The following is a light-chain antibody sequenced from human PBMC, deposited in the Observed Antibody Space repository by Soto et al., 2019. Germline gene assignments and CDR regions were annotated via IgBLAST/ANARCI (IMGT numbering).Light chain of an antibody. CDR2: EAS. J-gene: IGKJ3*01. CDR3: QQYINLPFT. CDR1: QDINNK. V-gene: IGKV1-33*01. Sequence: DIQMTQSPSPLSASVGDRVTITCQASQDINNKLNWYQQKPGESPKLLIYEASKLEMGVPSRFTGSGSGTDFTFTISSLQPEDCATYYCQQYINLPFTFGPGTKVDIK.